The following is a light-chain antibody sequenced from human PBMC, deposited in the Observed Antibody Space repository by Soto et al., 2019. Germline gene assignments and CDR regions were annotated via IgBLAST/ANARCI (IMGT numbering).Light chain of an antibody. V-gene: IGLV2-14*01. CDR3: NSYTSSSTYV. CDR1: SSDVGGYNY. Sequence: QPERNQPASGKGSPGRSLPISYTGTSSDVGGYNYVSWYQQHPGKAPKLVIYDVSNRPSGVSNRFSGSKSGNTASLTISGLQAEDEADYYCNSYTSSSTYVFGTGTKVTVL. J-gene: IGLJ1*01. CDR2: DVS.